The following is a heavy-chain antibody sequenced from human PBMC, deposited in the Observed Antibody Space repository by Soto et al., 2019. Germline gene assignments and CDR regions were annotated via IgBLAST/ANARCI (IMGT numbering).Heavy chain of an antibody. CDR3: ARGGYYDSSGSRNYFYYGMNV. CDR2: VSPYDGYT. D-gene: IGHD3-22*01. CDR1: GYTFSSYG. J-gene: IGHJ6*02. V-gene: IGHV1-18*01. Sequence: ASVKVSCKASGYTFSSYGINWVRQAPGQGLEWLGWVSPYDGYTNYAQILQGRVSMATDTSTKTAYMEVRSLRSDDTAVYYCARGGYYDSSGSRNYFYYGMNVWGQGTTVTVSS.